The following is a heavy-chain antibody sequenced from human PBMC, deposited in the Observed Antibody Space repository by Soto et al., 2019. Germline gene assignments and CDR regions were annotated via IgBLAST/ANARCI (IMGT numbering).Heavy chain of an antibody. CDR3: ARDQLQVLRFLEWGTSTYYYYGMDV. V-gene: IGHV3-13*01. CDR1: GFTFSSYD. Sequence: VGSLRLSCAASGFTFSSYDMHWVRQATGKGLEWVSAIGTAGDTYYPGSVKGRFTISRENAKNSLYLQMNSLRAGDTAVYYCARDQLQVLRFLEWGTSTYYYYGMDVWGQGTTVTVSS. D-gene: IGHD3-3*01. J-gene: IGHJ6*02. CDR2: IGTAGDT.